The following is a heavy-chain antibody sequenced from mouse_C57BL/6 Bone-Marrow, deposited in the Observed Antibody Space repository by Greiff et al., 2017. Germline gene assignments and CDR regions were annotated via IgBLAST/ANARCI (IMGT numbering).Heavy chain of an antibody. Sequence: EVKLVESGGDLVKPGGSLKLSCAASGFTFSSYGMSWVRQTPDKRLEWVATISSGGSYTYYPNSVKGRFTISRDNAKNTLYLQMSSLKSEDTAMYYCARHRYYYGSSYDYWGQGTTLTGSS. CDR2: ISSGGSYT. D-gene: IGHD1-1*01. V-gene: IGHV5-6*01. J-gene: IGHJ2*01. CDR1: GFTFSSYG. CDR3: ARHRYYYGSSYDY.